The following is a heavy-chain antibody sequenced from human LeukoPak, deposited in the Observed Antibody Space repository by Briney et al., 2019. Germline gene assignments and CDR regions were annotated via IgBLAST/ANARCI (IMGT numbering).Heavy chain of an antibody. CDR3: AKGTGYCDSSGYDPFDI. J-gene: IGHJ3*02. Sequence: GGSLRLSCAASGFTFSSYGMHWVRQAPGKGLEWVAVISYDGSNKYYADSVKGRFTISRDNSKNTPYLQMNSLRAEDTAVYYCAKGTGYCDSSGYDPFDIWGQGTMVTVSS. CDR2: ISYDGSNK. V-gene: IGHV3-30*18. CDR1: GFTFSSYG. D-gene: IGHD3-22*01.